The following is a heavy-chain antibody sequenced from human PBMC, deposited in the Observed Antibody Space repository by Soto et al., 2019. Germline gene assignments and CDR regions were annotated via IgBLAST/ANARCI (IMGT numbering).Heavy chain of an antibody. V-gene: IGHV3-7*02. D-gene: IGHD4-17*01. CDR2: IKKDGSTY. CDR1: GFTFSDYW. J-gene: IGHJ4*02. CDR3: ARHGAYVFGY. Sequence: EVQVVESGGDLVQPGGSLRLSCATSGFTFSDYWMGWVRQAPGKGLEWVANIKKDGSTYYYVDSVRDRFTISRDNAKNSLSLQINSLRAEDTAVYYCARHGAYVFGYWGQGTLVTVSS.